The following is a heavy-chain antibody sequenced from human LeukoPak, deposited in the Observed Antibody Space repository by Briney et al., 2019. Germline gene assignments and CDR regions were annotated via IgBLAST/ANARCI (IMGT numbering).Heavy chain of an antibody. CDR3: ARDLRTRNGYLTSSSVYYYYYGMDV. J-gene: IGHJ6*02. D-gene: IGHD5-18*01. CDR2: INPSGGAT. V-gene: IGHV1-46*01. Sequence: ASVKVSCKASGYTFSSYYMHWARQAPGQGLEWMGIINPSGGATSYAQKFQGRVTMTRDTSTSTVYMELSSLRSDDTAVYYCARDLRTRNGYLTSSSVYYYYYGMDVWGQGTTVTVS. CDR1: GYTFSSYY.